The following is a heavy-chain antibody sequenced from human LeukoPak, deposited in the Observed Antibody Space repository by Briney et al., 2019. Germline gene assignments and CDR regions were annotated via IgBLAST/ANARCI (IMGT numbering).Heavy chain of an antibody. V-gene: IGHV3-64*01. D-gene: IGHD4-17*01. CDR3: ARKTTSQAFDI. J-gene: IGHJ3*02. CDR1: GFTFSSYA. Sequence: PGGSLRLSCAASGFTFSSYAMHWVRQAPGKGLEYVSAISSNGGSTYYANSAKGRFTISRDNSKNTLYLQMGSLRAEDMAVYYCARKTTSQAFDIWGQGTMVTVSS. CDR2: ISSNGGST.